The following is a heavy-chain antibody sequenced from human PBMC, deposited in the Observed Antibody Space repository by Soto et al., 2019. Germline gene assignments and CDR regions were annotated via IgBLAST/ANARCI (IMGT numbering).Heavy chain of an antibody. V-gene: IGHV1-18*04. D-gene: IGHD2-8*01. CDR2: ISAYNGNT. CDR3: AKAPLRVLMVQRIDY. J-gene: IGHJ4*02. Sequence: ASVKVSCKASGYTFTSYGISWVLQAPGQGLEWMGWISAYNGNTNYAQKLQGRVTMTTDTSTSTAYMELRSLRAEDTAVYYCAKAPLRVLMVQRIDYWGQGTLVTVSS. CDR1: GYTFTSYG.